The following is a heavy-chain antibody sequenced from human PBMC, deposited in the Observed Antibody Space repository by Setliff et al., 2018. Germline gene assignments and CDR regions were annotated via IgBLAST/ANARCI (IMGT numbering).Heavy chain of an antibody. Sequence: ASVKVSCKASGYKFADYGITWVRQAPGQGLEWMGWIGVYTGKTYYAHKFQDRVTMTTGTSTGTAYLELRSLRSDDTAVYYCSRLVRYCTTTTCQRLSGGEYWGQGTLVTVSS. CDR2: IGVYTGKT. CDR1: GYKFADYG. CDR3: SRLVRYCTTTTCQRLSGGEY. V-gene: IGHV1-18*01. D-gene: IGHD2-2*01. J-gene: IGHJ4*02.